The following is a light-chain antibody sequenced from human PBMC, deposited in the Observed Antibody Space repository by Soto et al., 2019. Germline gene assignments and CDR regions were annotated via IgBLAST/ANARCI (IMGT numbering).Light chain of an antibody. CDR2: WAS. CDR3: QQYHSTPYT. Sequence: DIVMTQSPDSLAVSLGERATINCKSSQSVLYSSNNKNYLAWYQQKPGQPPKLLIYWASTRESGVPDRFSGSGSGTDFTLTISSLQAEDVAVYYCQQYHSTPYTFGLGTKLEIK. CDR1: QSVLYSSNNKNY. J-gene: IGKJ2*01. V-gene: IGKV4-1*01.